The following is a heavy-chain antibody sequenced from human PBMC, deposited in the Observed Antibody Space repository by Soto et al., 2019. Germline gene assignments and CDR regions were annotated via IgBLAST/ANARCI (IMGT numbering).Heavy chain of an antibody. D-gene: IGHD3-10*01. CDR3: ARDFTFPNPWFDS. Sequence: PSETLSLTCTVSGDSISSYYWSWIRQPPGKGLEWIGYIDYSGSTNYNPSLKSRITISRDTSKNQFSLRLSSVTAADTAVYFCARDFTFPNPWFDSWGQGTLVTVYS. CDR2: IDYSGST. CDR1: GDSISSYY. J-gene: IGHJ5*01. V-gene: IGHV4-59*01.